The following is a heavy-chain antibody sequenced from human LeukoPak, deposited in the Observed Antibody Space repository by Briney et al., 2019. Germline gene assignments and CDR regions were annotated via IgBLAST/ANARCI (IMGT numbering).Heavy chain of an antibody. D-gene: IGHD5-18*01. CDR1: GFTFSSYA. J-gene: IGHJ4*02. Sequence: GGSLRLSCAASGFTFSSYAMSWVRQAPGKGLEWVSAISGSGGSTYYADSVKGRFTISRDNSKNTLYLQMNSLRAEDTAAYYCAKDPAAGGYSYGLVYWGQGTLVTVSS. CDR2: ISGSGGST. V-gene: IGHV3-23*01. CDR3: AKDPAAGGYSYGLVY.